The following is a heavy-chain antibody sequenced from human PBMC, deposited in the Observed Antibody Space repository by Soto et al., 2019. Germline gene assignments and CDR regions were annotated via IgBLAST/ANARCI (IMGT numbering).Heavy chain of an antibody. Sequence: QVQLEQSGAEVKKPGASVKVSCKASGYSFTDYYIQWVRQAPGQGLEWMGWIIPNNGGTKYAQKFQDRVTMTRDTSITTAYMELSRLRSDDTAVYYCARGTFDSSGNYFAGWFGPWGQGTLVTVSS. CDR1: GYSFTDYY. J-gene: IGHJ5*02. D-gene: IGHD3-22*01. CDR3: ARGTFDSSGNYFAGWFGP. V-gene: IGHV1-2*02. CDR2: IIPNNGGT.